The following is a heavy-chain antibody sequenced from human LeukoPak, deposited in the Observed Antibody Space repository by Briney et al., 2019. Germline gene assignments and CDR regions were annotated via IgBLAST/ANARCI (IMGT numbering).Heavy chain of an antibody. CDR2: ISSSSSYT. CDR3: ARVQSYSSCWTGPLDY. Sequence: GGSLRLSCSASGFTFSNYYMIWIRQAPGKGLEWVSYISSSSSYTNYADSVKGRFTISRDNAKNSLYLQMNSLRAEDTAVYYCARVQSYSSCWTGPLDYWGQGTLVTVSS. V-gene: IGHV3-11*06. J-gene: IGHJ4*02. D-gene: IGHD6-19*01. CDR1: GFTFSNYY.